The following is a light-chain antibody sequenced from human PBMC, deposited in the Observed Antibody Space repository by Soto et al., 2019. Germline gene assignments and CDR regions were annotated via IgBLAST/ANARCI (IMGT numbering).Light chain of an antibody. CDR3: QQYDNWPLT. V-gene: IGKV3-15*01. Sequence: TVLTQSPGTLSLSPGERATLSCRASQTVGTYLAWYQQKPGQAPRFLIYGASTRATGIPARFSGSGSGTEFTLTISSLQSEDFAVYYCQQYDNWPLTFGGGTKVDIK. CDR1: QTVGTY. J-gene: IGKJ4*01. CDR2: GAS.